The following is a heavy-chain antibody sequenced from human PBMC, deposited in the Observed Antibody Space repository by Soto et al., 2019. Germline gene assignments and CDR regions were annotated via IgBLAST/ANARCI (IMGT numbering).Heavy chain of an antibody. D-gene: IGHD3-22*01. V-gene: IGHV1-69*06. Sequence: ASVKVSCKASGGTFSSYAISWVRQAPGQGLEWMGGIIPIFGTANYAQKFQGRVTINADKSTSTAYMELSSLRSEDTAVYYCARGHNYYDSSCYYSGWFDPLGQGTLVTFSS. CDR1: GGTFSSYA. CDR2: IIPIFGTA. J-gene: IGHJ5*02. CDR3: ARGHNYYDSSCYYSGWFDP.